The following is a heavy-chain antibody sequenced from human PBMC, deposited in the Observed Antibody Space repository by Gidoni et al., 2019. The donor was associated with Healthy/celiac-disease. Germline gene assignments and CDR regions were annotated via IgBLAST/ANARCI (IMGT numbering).Heavy chain of an antibody. V-gene: IGHV4-39*01. CDR1: GGSIRSSSYY. CDR3: ARSIAAAASNWFDP. CDR2: IYYSGST. D-gene: IGHD6-13*01. Sequence: QLQLQESGPGLVKPSETLSLTCTVSGGSIRSSSYYWGWIRQPPGKGLEWIGSIYYSGSTYYNPSLKSRVTISVDTSKNQFSLKLSSVTAADTAVYYCARSIAAAASNWFDPWGQGTLVTVSS. J-gene: IGHJ5*02.